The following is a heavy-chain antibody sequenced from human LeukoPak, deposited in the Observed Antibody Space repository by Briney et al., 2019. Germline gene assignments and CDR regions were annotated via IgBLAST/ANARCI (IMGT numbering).Heavy chain of an antibody. J-gene: IGHJ6*02. CDR1: GFTFDDFA. V-gene: IGHV3-9*01. CDR2: ISWDSANK. CDR3: ARVFGKLGPLAYYYYGMDV. D-gene: IGHD7-27*01. Sequence: GGSLRLSCAASGFTFDDFAMHWVRQAPGKGPEWVSSISWDSANKRYADSVRGRFTISRDNAKNTLYLQMNSLRAEDTAVYYCARVFGKLGPLAYYYYGMDVWGQGATVTVSS.